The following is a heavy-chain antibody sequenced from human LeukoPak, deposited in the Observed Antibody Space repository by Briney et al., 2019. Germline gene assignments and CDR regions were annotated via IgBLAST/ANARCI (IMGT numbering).Heavy chain of an antibody. D-gene: IGHD2-15*01. CDR1: GFTFSSYA. V-gene: IGHV3-30-3*01. CDR3: ARGHCSGGSCYSVYYYYYGMDV. Sequence: GGSLRLSCAAAGFTFSSYAMHWVRQAPGKGLEWVAVIAYDGNSKYYADSVQGRFTISRDNSKNTLDLQMNSLRGEDTAVYYCARGHCSGGSCYSVYYYYYGMDVWGQGTTVTVSS. CDR2: IAYDGNSK. J-gene: IGHJ6*02.